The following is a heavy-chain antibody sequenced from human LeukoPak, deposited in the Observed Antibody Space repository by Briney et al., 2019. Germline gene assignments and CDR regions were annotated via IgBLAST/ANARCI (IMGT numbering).Heavy chain of an antibody. V-gene: IGHV4-34*01. Sequence: SETLSLTCAVYGGSFSGYYWSWIRQPPGKGLEWIGEINHSGSTNYNPSLKSRVTISVDTSKNQFSLKLSSVTAADTAVYYCARGVVVPAAMGGWFDPWGQGTLVTVPS. CDR2: INHSGST. CDR3: ARGVVVPAAMGGWFDP. D-gene: IGHD2-2*01. CDR1: GGSFSGYY. J-gene: IGHJ5*02.